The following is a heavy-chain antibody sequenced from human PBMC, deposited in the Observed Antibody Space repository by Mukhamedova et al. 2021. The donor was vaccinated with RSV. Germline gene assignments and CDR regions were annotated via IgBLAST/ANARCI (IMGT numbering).Heavy chain of an antibody. CDR2: IYPGDSDT. CDR3: ARGGGSTVGFRGGFDI. Sequence: MPGKGLESMGIIYPGDSDTRYSLSFQGQVTISVDKSISTAYLQWSSLKVSDNAMYYCARGGGSTVGFRGGFDIWGQGTMVTVSS. V-gene: IGHV5-51*01. J-gene: IGHJ3*02. D-gene: IGHD4-23*01.